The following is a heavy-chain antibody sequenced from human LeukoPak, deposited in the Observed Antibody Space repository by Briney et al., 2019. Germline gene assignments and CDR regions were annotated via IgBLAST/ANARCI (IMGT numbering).Heavy chain of an antibody. Sequence: ASVKVSCKASGYTFTGYYIHWVRQAPGRRLEWMGWINPNSGGIKYAQKFQGRVTMTRDTSISTAYMELSRLRSDDTAVYYCGRDRAFAGTAPDAFDIWGQGTMVTVSS. CDR1: GYTFTGYY. D-gene: IGHD6-19*01. V-gene: IGHV1-2*02. J-gene: IGHJ3*02. CDR3: GRDRAFAGTAPDAFDI. CDR2: INPNSGGI.